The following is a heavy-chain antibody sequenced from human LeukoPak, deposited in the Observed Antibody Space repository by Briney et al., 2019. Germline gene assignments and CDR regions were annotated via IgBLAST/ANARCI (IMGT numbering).Heavy chain of an antibody. CDR3: VREGLECSGSSCQRAAFDY. Sequence: GGSLRLPCAASGFTFTTYWMHWVRQVPGKGLVWVARIKGDGSSTRHADSMKGRFTISRDNAKNTLYLQMNSLREDDSAVYYCVREGLECSGSSCQRAAFDYWGQGTLVTVSS. CDR2: IKGDGSST. V-gene: IGHV3-74*01. D-gene: IGHD2-2*01. CDR1: GFTFTTYW. J-gene: IGHJ4*02.